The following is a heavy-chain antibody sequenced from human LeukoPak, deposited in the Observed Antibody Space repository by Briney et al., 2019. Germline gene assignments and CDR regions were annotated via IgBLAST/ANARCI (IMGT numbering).Heavy chain of an antibody. Sequence: GGSLRLSCEASGFTFSRYWMHWVRQAPGKGLVWVSRINSDGSRTTYADSVKGRFTISRDNAKNTLYLQMNTLRADDTAVYYCAKDGSNDWRWGAFVWGQGTMVTVSS. CDR1: GFTFSRYW. CDR3: AKDGSNDWRWGAFV. D-gene: IGHD2-15*01. CDR2: INSDGSRT. V-gene: IGHV3-74*01. J-gene: IGHJ3*01.